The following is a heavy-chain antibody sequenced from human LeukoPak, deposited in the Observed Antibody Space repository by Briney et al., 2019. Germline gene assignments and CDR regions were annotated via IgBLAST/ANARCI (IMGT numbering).Heavy chain of an antibody. J-gene: IGHJ4*02. CDR1: GYTFTSYG. V-gene: IGHV1-18*01. CDR3: ARYPLSYSSNWHYYFDY. D-gene: IGHD6-13*01. CDR2: ISGSNGNT. Sequence: ASVKVSCKASGYTFTSYGVSWVRQAPGQELEWMGWISGSNGNTNNVQKVQGRVTMTTDTSTSTAYMELRSLRSDDTAVYYCARYPLSYSSNWHYYFDYWGQGTLLTVSS.